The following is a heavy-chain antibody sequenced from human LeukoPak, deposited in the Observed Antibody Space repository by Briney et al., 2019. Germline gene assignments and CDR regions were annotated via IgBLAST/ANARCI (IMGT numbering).Heavy chain of an antibody. CDR2: IYYSGST. J-gene: IGHJ5*02. CDR3: ARDSITMVRGVIINNWFDP. D-gene: IGHD3-10*01. V-gene: IGHV4-39*01. Sequence: PSETLSLTCTVSGGSISSSSYYWGWIRQPPGKGLEWIGSIYYSGSTYYNPSLKSRVTISVDTSKNQFSLKLSSVTAADTAVYYCARDSITMVRGVIINNWFDPWGQRTLVTVSS. CDR1: GGSISSSSYY.